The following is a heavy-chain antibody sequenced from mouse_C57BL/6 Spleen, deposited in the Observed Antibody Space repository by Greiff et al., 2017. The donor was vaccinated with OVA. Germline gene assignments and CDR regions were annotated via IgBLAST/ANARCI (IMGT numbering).Heavy chain of an antibody. V-gene: IGHV2-6-1*01. CDR1: GFSLTSYG. D-gene: IGHD1-1*01. J-gene: IGHJ1*03. CDR2: IWSDGSE. Sequence: VQLQQSGPGLVAPSQSLSITCTVSGFSLTSYGVHWVRQPPGKGLAWLVVIWSDGSETSHSALKSRLSISKDNAKSQIFLKMNRLQTDDTAMYYCARHDYGSSYWYFDVLGTGTTVTVSS. CDR3: ARHDYGSSYWYFDV.